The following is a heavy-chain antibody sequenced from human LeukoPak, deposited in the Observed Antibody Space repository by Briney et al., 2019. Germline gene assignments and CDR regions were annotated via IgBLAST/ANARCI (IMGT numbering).Heavy chain of an antibody. CDR2: ISWNSGSI. D-gene: IGHD2-15*01. V-gene: IGHV3-9*01. Sequence: GRSLRLSCAASGFTFDDYAMHWVRQAPGKGLEWVSGISWNSGSIGYADSVKGRFTISRDNAKNSLHLQMNSLRAEDTALYYCAKEGAIGGPYFDYWGQGTLVTVSS. CDR3: AKEGAIGGPYFDY. CDR1: GFTFDDYA. J-gene: IGHJ4*02.